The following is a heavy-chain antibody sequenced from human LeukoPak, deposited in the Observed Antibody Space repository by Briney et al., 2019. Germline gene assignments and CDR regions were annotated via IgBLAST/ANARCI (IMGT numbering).Heavy chain of an antibody. CDR3: AGDRHSSSLFDY. Sequence: SETLSLTCTVSGGSISSYYWSWIRQPSGKGLEWIGYIYYSGSTNYNPSLKSRVTTSVDTSKNQFSLKLSSVTAAGTAVYYCAGDRHSSSLFDYWGQGTLVTVSS. J-gene: IGHJ4*02. D-gene: IGHD6-13*01. CDR1: GGSISSYY. CDR2: IYYSGST. V-gene: IGHV4-59*01.